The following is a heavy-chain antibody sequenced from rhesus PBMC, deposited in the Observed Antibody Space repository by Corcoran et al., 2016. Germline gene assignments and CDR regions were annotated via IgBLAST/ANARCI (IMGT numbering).Heavy chain of an antibody. V-gene: IGHV4-165*02. CDR3: ARSGVTATVY. J-gene: IGHJ4*01. CDR2: ICGSSGAT. Sequence: QVQLQESGPGLVKPSETLSLLCSISGDSIRAHYWNWICPPTGKGLDWCGYICGSSGATSYNPALKRRVTISTDTSKNQFSLTLNSVTAADTAVYYCARSGVTATVYWGQGVLVTVSS. D-gene: IGHD5-36*01. CDR1: GDSIRAHY.